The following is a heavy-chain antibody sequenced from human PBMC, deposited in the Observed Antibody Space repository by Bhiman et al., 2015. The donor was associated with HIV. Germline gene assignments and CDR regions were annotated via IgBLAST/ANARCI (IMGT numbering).Heavy chain of an antibody. CDR1: GFTFSSHS. Sequence: EVQLVESGGGLVKPGGSLRLSCAASGFTFSSHSMTWVRQAPGKGLEWVSSITSSSRYIQYADSVKGRFTISRDNAKNSLYLQMNSLRAEDTAVFYCARDRPYNWNWGGYFYGLDVWGQGTTVTVS. V-gene: IGHV3-21*03. CDR3: ARDRPYNWNWGGYFYGLDV. CDR2: ITSSSRYI. D-gene: IGHD1-7*01. J-gene: IGHJ6*02.